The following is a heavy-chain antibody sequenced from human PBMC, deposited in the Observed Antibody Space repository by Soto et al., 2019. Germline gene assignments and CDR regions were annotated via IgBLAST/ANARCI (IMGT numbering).Heavy chain of an antibody. CDR3: ARLEYQMLKFEP. V-gene: IGHV5-51*01. D-gene: IGHD2-2*01. CDR2: IYPGDSDT. J-gene: IGHJ5*02. CDR1: GCSLTRSW. Sequence: GEALRISGEACGCSLTRSWSCSVRHMPGKALEWMGIIYPGDSDTRYSPSFQGQVTISADKSISTAYLQWSSLKASDTAMYYCARLEYQMLKFEPWGHGTPVTVSS.